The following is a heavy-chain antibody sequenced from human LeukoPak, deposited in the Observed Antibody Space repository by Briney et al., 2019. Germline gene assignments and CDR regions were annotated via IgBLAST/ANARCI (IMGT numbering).Heavy chain of an antibody. D-gene: IGHD7-27*01. J-gene: IGHJ4*02. CDR3: ASLPRTGARFDY. V-gene: IGHV4-34*01. Sequence: PSETLSLTCAVYGGSFSDYYWSWIRQPPGKGLEWIGEINHSGSTNYNPSLKSRVTISVDTSKNQFSLKLSPVTAADTAVYYCASLPRTGARFDYWGQGTLVTVSS. CDR2: INHSGST. CDR1: GGSFSDYY.